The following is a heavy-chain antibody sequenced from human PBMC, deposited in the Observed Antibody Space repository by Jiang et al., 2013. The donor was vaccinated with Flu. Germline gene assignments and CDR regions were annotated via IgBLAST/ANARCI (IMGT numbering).Heavy chain of an antibody. CDR3: ARHVNGYSGSYQPADY. V-gene: IGHV5-10-1*01. D-gene: IGHD1-26*01. Sequence: GAEVKKPGESLRISCKGSGYSFTSYWISWVRQMPGKGLEWMGRIDPSDSYTNYSPSFQGHVTIPADKSISTAYLQWSSLKASDTAMYYCARHVNGYSGSYQPADYWGQGTLVTVSS. J-gene: IGHJ4*02. CDR2: IDPSDSYT. CDR1: GYSFTSYW.